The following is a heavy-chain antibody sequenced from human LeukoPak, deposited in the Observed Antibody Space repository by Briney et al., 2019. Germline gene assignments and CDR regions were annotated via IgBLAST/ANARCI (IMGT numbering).Heavy chain of an antibody. D-gene: IGHD3-3*02. CDR3: ANATSTSFDY. J-gene: IGHJ4*02. Sequence: GGSLRLSCAASGFTFSSYAMNWVRQAPGKGLEWVSAIRSSGGSTYYADSVKGRFTISSDKSKNTLYLQMNSLRAEDPPVYYRANATSTSFDYWGQGPLVTVS. V-gene: IGHV3-23*01. CDR1: GFTFSSYA. CDR2: IRSSGGST.